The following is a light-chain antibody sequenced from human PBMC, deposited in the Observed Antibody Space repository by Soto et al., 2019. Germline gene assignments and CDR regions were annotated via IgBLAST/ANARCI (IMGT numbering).Light chain of an antibody. CDR2: DVS. CDR3: CSYAGSYTYV. V-gene: IGLV2-11*01. CDR1: SSDVAGYNF. J-gene: IGLJ1*01. Sequence: QSALTQPRSVSGSPGQSVTISCTGTSSDVAGYNFVSWYQQHPGKAPKFMIYDVSKRPSGVPDRFSGSKSGNTASLTISGLQADDEADYYCCSYAGSYTYVFGAGTKLTVL.